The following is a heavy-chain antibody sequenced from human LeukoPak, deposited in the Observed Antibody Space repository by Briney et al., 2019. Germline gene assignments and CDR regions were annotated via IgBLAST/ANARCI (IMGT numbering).Heavy chain of an antibody. V-gene: IGHV3-30*02. Sequence: PGGSLRLSCAASGFTFSTYGMHWVRQAPGKGLEWVAFIRQDGSDKYYADSVKGRFTISRDNSRNTLYLQMTSLRAEDTAVYYCAKDKDSTNWYFDYWGQGTLVTVSS. CDR1: GFTFSTYG. J-gene: IGHJ4*02. CDR3: AKDKDSTNWYFDY. D-gene: IGHD2-15*01. CDR2: IRQDGSDK.